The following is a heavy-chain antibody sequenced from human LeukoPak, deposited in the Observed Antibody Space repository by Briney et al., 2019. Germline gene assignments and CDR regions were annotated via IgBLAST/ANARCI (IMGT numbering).Heavy chain of an antibody. CDR3: ARRMVRGVISPYYFDY. D-gene: IGHD3-10*01. V-gene: IGHV4-39*07. CDR2: IYYSGST. Sequence: SETLSLTCTVSGGSISSSSYYWGWIRQPPGKGLEWIGSIYYSGSTYYNPSLKSRVTISVDTSKNQFSLKLSSVTAADTAMYYCARRMVRGVISPYYFDYWGQGTLVTVSS. CDR1: GGSISSSSYY. J-gene: IGHJ4*02.